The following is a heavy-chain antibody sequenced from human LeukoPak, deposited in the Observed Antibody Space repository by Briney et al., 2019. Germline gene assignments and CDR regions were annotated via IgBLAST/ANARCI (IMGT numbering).Heavy chain of an antibody. V-gene: IGHV2-5*02. J-gene: IGHJ4*02. CDR3: AHVYYDILTGYYPWDY. CDR1: GFSLSTRGVG. D-gene: IGHD3-9*01. Sequence: SGPTLVNPTQTLTLTCTFSGFSLSTRGVGVGWIRQPPGKALEWLSLLYWDDDKRYSPSLKSRLTITKDTSKNQVVLTMTNMDPVDTATYYCAHVYYDILTGYYPWDYWGQGALITVSS. CDR2: LYWDDDK.